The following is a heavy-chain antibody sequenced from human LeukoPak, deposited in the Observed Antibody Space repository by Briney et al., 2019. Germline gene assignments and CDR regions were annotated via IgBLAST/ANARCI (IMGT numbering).Heavy chain of an antibody. CDR3: ASRLGYSSSWYYGMDV. Sequence: SETLSLTCTVSGGSISSYYWSWIRQPPGKGLEWIGYIYYSGNTNYNPSLKSRVTISVDTTKNQFSLNLTPVTAADTAVYYCASRLGYSSSWYYGMDVWGQGTTVTVSS. CDR1: GGSISSYY. J-gene: IGHJ6*02. D-gene: IGHD6-13*01. V-gene: IGHV4-59*08. CDR2: IYYSGNT.